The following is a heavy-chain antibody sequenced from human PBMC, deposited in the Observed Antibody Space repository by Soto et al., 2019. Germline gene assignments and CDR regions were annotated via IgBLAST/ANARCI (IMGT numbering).Heavy chain of an antibody. V-gene: IGHV3-30*18. Sequence: PVGSLRLSGAASAFSFSTCGMHWVSQAPGKGLEWVAAISYDESNKFYADSVKGRFTVSRDNSKNMLYLQMNSLRTEDTAVYYCAKDPGGVQLWDFFDYWGQGTLVTVSS. D-gene: IGHD5-18*01. J-gene: IGHJ4*02. CDR2: ISYDESNK. CDR3: AKDPGGVQLWDFFDY. CDR1: AFSFSTCG.